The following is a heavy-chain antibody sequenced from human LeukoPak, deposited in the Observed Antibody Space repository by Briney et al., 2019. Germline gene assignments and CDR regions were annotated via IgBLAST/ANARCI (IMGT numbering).Heavy chain of an antibody. D-gene: IGHD3-16*02. V-gene: IGHV4-59*01. CDR3: ARGGVITLDAFDI. J-gene: IGHJ3*02. Sequence: SETLSLTCTVSGGPISSYYWSWIRQPPGKGLEWIGYIYYSGSTNYNPSLKSRVTISVDTSKNQFSLKLSSVTAADTAVYYCARGGVITLDAFDIWGQGTMVTVSS. CDR1: GGPISSYY. CDR2: IYYSGST.